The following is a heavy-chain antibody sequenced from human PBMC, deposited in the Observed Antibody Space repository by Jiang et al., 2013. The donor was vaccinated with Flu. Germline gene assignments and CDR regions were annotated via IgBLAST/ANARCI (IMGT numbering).Heavy chain of an antibody. J-gene: IGHJ3*01. D-gene: IGHD6-19*01. CDR3: ARDTLQSTVATYEPLDF. Sequence: GAEVKKPGSSVKVSCKASGGTLSRHGISWVRQAPGQGLEWMGRIIPIIDIANYAQKFLGRVRLTTDKSTTTVYMEVKNLRSEDTAVYYCARDTLQSTVATYEPLDFWGQGTLVTVSS. CDR2: IIPIIDIA. V-gene: IGHV1-69*04. CDR1: GGTLSRHG.